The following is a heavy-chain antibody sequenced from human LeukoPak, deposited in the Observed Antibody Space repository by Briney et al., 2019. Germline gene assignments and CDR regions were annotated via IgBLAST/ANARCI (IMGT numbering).Heavy chain of an antibody. V-gene: IGHV4-30-4*08. D-gene: IGHD4-17*01. Sequence: SETLSLTCTVSGGSISSGDYYWRWIRQPPGEGLEWIGYIYYSGSTYYNPSLKSRVTISVDTSKNQFSLKLSSVTAADTVVYYCATYTTVTTTWGHGTMVTVSS. CDR3: ATYTTVTTT. CDR1: GGSISSGDYY. J-gene: IGHJ4*01. CDR2: IYYSGST.